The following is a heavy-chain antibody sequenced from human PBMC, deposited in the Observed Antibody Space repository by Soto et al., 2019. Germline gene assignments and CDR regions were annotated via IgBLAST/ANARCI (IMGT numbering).Heavy chain of an antibody. CDR1: GYTFTSYD. CDR2: MNPNSGNT. Sequence: ASVKVSCKASGYTFTSYDINWVRQATGQGLEWMGWMNPNSGNTGYAQKFQGRVTMTRNTSISTAYMELSSLRSEDTAVYYCARVPHGGPGFDYWGQGTLVTGSS. J-gene: IGHJ4*02. V-gene: IGHV1-8*01. D-gene: IGHD2-15*01. CDR3: ARVPHGGPGFDY.